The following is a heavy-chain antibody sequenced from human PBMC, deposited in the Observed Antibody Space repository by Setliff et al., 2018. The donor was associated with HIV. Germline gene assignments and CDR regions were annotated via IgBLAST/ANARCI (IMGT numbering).Heavy chain of an antibody. J-gene: IGHJ4*02. CDR1: GGSISSGGYY. CDR2: IYYSGTT. CDR3: ARGPPTDYSNWDYFDK. D-gene: IGHD4-4*01. Sequence: SSETLSLTCTVSGGSISSGGYYWSWIRQHPGKGLEYIGYIYYSGTTYYSPSLKRRLTISIDTSKNQFSLKLNSVTAADTSVYYCARGPPTDYSNWDYFDKWGQGNLVTVSS. V-gene: IGHV4-31*03.